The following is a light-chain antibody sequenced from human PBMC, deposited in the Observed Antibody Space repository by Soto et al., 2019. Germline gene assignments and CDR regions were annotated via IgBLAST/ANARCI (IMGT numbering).Light chain of an antibody. CDR2: EVT. V-gene: IGLV2-14*01. Sequence: QSVLTQPASVSGSPGQSITISCTGTSNDVGGYNYVSWYQQHPGKAPKLIIYEVTDRPSGVSNRFSGSKSGNTASLTISGLQAEDEADYYCAVWDDKLNGLFGGGTKLTVL. J-gene: IGLJ3*02. CDR3: AVWDDKLNGL. CDR1: SNDVGGYNY.